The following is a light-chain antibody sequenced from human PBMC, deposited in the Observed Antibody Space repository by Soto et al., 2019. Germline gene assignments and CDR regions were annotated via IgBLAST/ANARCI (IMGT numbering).Light chain of an antibody. V-gene: IGKV1-5*03. CDR1: QSNSTW. Sequence: DIQMTQSPSTLSASVGDRVTITCRASQSNSTWLAWYQQKPGKAPKLLIYKASNLEGGVPSRFSGSGSGTEFNITISSLQPDDFATYYCQQYNTYPLTFGGGTTVEIK. CDR3: QQYNTYPLT. J-gene: IGKJ4*01. CDR2: KAS.